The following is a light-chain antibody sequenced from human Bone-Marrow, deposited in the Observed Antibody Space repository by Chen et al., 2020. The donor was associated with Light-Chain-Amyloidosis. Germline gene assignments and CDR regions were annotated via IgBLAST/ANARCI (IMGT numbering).Light chain of an antibody. CDR3: QSYQGSSQGV. CDR2: EYD. J-gene: IGLJ3*02. Sequence: NFMLTQPHSVLESPGTPVIISCTRSSGSIATNYVQWYQQRPGSSPTTVIYEYDQRPSGVPYRFSGAIDRSSNSASLTSSGLKTEDEADYYCQSYQGSSQGVFGGGTKLTVL. CDR1: SGSIATNY. V-gene: IGLV6-57*01.